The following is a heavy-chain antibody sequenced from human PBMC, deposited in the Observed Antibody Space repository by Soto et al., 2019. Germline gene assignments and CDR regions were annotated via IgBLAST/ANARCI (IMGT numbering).Heavy chain of an antibody. CDR3: ARHDGV. CDR1: GYTFANSW. Sequence: LGESLKISCQGSGYTFANSWLAWVRQMPGKGLEWLGNIFPGDSDTKYSPSFQGRVTLSADTSISTAYLHWSSLKAWDPPMYYCARHDGVGGQGTPFTVS. CDR2: IFPGDSDT. J-gene: IGHJ6*02. V-gene: IGHV5-51*01.